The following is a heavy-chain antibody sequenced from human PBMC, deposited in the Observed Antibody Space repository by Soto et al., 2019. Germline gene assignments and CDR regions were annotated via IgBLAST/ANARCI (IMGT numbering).Heavy chain of an antibody. CDR3: ARDKDRLQVGGNYYYAMDV. D-gene: IGHD2-2*01. CDR2: IIPIFPTP. J-gene: IGHJ6*02. Sequence: QVQLVQSGAEVKKPGSSVTVSCKASGGTYCSSAISWERQAPGQGLEWMGGIIPIFPTPDYAQKSQGRVTITADEATCTAYMEFTSMRSADTAVYYCARDKDRLQVGGNYYYAMDVWGQGTTVTVSS. CDR1: GGTYCSSA. V-gene: IGHV1-69*12.